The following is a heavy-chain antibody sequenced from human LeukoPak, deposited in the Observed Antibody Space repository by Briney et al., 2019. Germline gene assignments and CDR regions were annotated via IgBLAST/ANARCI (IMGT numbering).Heavy chain of an antibody. J-gene: IGHJ5*02. V-gene: IGHV4-34*01. CDR1: GGSFSGYY. Sequence: SETLSLTCAVYGGSFSGYYWSWIRQPPGKGLEWIGEINHSGSTNYNPSLKSRVTISVDTSKNQFSLKLSSVTAADTAVYYCARGGIPPSYSSSWYRNWFDPWGQGTLVTVSS. CDR3: ARGGIPPSYSSSWYRNWFDP. D-gene: IGHD6-13*01. CDR2: INHSGST.